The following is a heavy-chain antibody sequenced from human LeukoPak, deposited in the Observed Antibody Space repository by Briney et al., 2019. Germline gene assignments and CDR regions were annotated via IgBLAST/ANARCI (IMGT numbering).Heavy chain of an antibody. Sequence: SETLSLTCAVYGGSFSGYYWSWIRQPPGKGLEWIGEIDHSGSTNYNPSLKSRVTITVDTSKNQFSLKLSSVTAADTAVYYCAREWLVVVAAAPDYFDYWGQGTLVTVSS. CDR3: AREWLVVVAAAPDYFDY. CDR2: IDHSGST. V-gene: IGHV4-34*01. D-gene: IGHD2-15*01. CDR1: GGSFSGYY. J-gene: IGHJ4*02.